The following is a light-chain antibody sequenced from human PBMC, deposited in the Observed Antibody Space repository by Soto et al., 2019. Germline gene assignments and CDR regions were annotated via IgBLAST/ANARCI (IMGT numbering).Light chain of an antibody. CDR3: QQLNSYPRT. Sequence: DIQLTQSPSPLSASVGDRVTITCRASEGISNDLVWYQHKPGEAPTVLIYDASTLQSGVPERFSGSGSGTEFTLTISSLQPEDFATYYCQQLNSYPRTFGQGTKLDVK. J-gene: IGKJ2*01. V-gene: IGKV1-9*01. CDR2: DAS. CDR1: EGISND.